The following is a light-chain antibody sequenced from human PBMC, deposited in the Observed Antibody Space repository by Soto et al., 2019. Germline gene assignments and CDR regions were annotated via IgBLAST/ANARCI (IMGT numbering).Light chain of an antibody. CDR1: SGYSNYK. V-gene: IGLV9-49*01. CDR3: GADHGSGSNFVYVV. Sequence: QLALTQPPSASASLGASVTLTCTLSSGYSNYKVDWYQQRPGKGPRFVMRVGTGGIVGSKGDGIPDRFSVLGSGLNRYLTIKNIQEEDESDYHCGADHGSGSNFVYVVFGGGTKLTVL. J-gene: IGLJ2*01. CDR2: VGTGGIVG.